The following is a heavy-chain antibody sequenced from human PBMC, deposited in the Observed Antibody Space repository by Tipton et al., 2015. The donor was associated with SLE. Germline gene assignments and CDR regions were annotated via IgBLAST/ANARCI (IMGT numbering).Heavy chain of an antibody. CDR1: GGSISSKY. CDR3: ARVPIPVVRGVRYFDL. J-gene: IGHJ2*01. Sequence: TLSLTCTVSGGSISSKYWSWIRQPPGKGLEWIGYLFYSGNSNYNPSLKGRVTISADTSKNRFSLKLYSVTAADTAVHYCARVPIPVVRGVRYFDLWGRSTLVTVSS. D-gene: IGHD3-10*01. V-gene: IGHV4-59*01. CDR2: LFYSGNS.